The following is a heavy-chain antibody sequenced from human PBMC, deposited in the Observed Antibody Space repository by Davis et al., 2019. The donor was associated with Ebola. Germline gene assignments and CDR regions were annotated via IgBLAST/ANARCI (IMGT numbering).Heavy chain of an antibody. D-gene: IGHD2-8*01. CDR2: INHSGST. CDR1: GFTFSSYA. J-gene: IGHJ4*02. Sequence: ESLKISCAASGFTFSSYAMSWIRQPPGKGLEWIGEINHSGSTYYNPSLKSRVTISVDRSKNQFSLKLSSVTAADTAVYYCARGTLEDIVLMVYALDFDYWGQGTLVTVSS. CDR3: ARGTLEDIVLMVYALDFDY. V-gene: IGHV4-34*01.